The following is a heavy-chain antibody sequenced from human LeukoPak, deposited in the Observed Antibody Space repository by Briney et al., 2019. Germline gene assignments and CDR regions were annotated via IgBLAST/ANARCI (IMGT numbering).Heavy chain of an antibody. CDR2: INHSGST. D-gene: IGHD2-15*01. J-gene: IGHJ6*02. CDR1: GGSFSGYY. V-gene: IGHV4-34*01. Sequence: PSETLSLTCAVYGGSFSGYYWSWIRQPPGKGLEWIGEINHSGSTNYNPSLKSRVTISVDTSKNQFSLKLSAVTAADTAVYYCARAIPPPPYCSGGSCYPTVGYYYYGMDVWGQGTTVTVSS. CDR3: ARAIPPPPYCSGGSCYPTVGYYYYGMDV.